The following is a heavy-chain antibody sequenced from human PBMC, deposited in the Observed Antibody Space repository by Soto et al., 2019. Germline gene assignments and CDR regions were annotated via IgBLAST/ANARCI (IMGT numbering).Heavy chain of an antibody. J-gene: IGHJ4*02. Sequence: SETLSLTCTVSGASITSGNYYWGWIRQPPGKGLQWIGSSSYTGTSTSYADSVKGRFTISRDNAKNTLYLQMNSLRAEDTAMYYCARDQDTYGQAVFDSWGQGTLVTVSS. CDR2: SSYTGTST. CDR3: ARDQDTYGQAVFDS. V-gene: IGHV4-39*02. CDR1: GASITSGNYY. D-gene: IGHD2-15*01.